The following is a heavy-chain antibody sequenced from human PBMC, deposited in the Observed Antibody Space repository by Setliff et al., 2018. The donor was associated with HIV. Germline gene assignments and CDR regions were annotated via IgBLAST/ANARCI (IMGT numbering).Heavy chain of an antibody. V-gene: IGHV4-59*01. Sequence: ETLSLTCTVSGGSISSYYWSWIRQPPGKGLEWIGYIYYSGSTNYNPSLKSRVTISVDTSKNQFSLKLSSVTAAGTAVYYCARVGQGTSSGWYASGGVFDYWGQGTLVTVSS. CDR1: GGSISSYY. CDR2: IYYSGST. CDR3: ARVGQGTSSGWYASGGVFDY. D-gene: IGHD6-19*01. J-gene: IGHJ4*02.